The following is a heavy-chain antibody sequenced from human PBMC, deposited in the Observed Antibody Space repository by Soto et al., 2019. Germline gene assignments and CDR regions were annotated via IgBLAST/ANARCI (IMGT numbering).Heavy chain of an antibody. Sequence: QVQLVQSGAEVKKPGASVKVSCKASGYTFTSYAMHWVRQAPGQRLEWMGWLNAGNGNTKYSQKFRGRVTISRDTSASTAYMELSSLRPEDTEVYYWARDGSGLEPPHFDYWGQGTRVTVSS. CDR1: GYTFTSYA. D-gene: IGHD6-19*01. CDR2: LNAGNGNT. J-gene: IGHJ4*02. V-gene: IGHV1-3*01. CDR3: ARDGSGLEPPHFDY.